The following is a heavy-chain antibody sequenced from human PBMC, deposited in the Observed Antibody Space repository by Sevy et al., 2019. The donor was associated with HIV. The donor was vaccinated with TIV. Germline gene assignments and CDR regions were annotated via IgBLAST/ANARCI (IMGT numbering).Heavy chain of an antibody. J-gene: IGHJ4*02. D-gene: IGHD1-26*01. Sequence: GGSLRLSCAVSGFPFSDYQMHWVRQAPGKGLEWLAVISNDGSKTYYADSVKGRFTFSRDNSKNTLYLHMNSLRAEDTALSYCASLIEGGSTYLFDFWGPGILVTVSS. CDR2: ISNDGSKT. V-gene: IGHV3-30*03. CDR3: ASLIEGGSTYLFDF. CDR1: GFPFSDYQ.